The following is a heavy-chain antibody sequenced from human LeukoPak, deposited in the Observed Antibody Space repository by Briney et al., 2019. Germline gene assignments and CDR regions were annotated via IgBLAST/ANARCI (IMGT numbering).Heavy chain of an antibody. CDR3: AEGYCSSTSCYKVAYDAFDI. J-gene: IGHJ3*02. CDR2: VYYSGST. D-gene: IGHD2-2*02. V-gene: IGHV4-39*07. Sequence: KASETLSLTCTVSGGSISSGGYYWGWIRQPPGKGLEWIGSVYYSGSTYYNPSLMSRVTVSLDTSKNQFSLKMTSVTAADTAVYYCAEGYCSSTSCYKVAYDAFDIWGQGTMVTVSS. CDR1: GGSISSGGYY.